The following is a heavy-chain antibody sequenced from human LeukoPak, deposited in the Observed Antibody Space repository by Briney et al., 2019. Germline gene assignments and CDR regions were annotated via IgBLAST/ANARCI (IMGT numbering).Heavy chain of an antibody. CDR3: ASRIVGATHLDAFDI. CDR2: MNPNSGNT. J-gene: IGHJ3*02. D-gene: IGHD1-26*01. V-gene: IGHV1-8*03. Sequence: VASVKVSCKASGYTFTSYDINWVRQATGQGLEWMGWMNPNSGNTGYAQKFQGRVTITRNTSISTAYMELSSLRSEDAAVYYCASRIVGATHLDAFDIWGQGTMVTVPS. CDR1: GYTFTSYD.